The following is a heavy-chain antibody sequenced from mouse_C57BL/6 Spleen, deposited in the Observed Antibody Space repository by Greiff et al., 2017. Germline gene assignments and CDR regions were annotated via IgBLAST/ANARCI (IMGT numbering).Heavy chain of an antibody. V-gene: IGHV1-52*01. CDR1: GYTFTSYW. J-gene: IGHJ2*01. Sequence: QVQLQQPGAELVRPGSSVKLSCKASGYTFTSYWMHWVKQRPIQGLEWIGNIDPSDSETNYNQKFKDKATLTVDKSSSTAYMQLSSLTSEDSAVYYCARGTSYVDGWGQGTTLTVA. CDR2: IDPSDSET. CDR3: ARGTSYVDG.